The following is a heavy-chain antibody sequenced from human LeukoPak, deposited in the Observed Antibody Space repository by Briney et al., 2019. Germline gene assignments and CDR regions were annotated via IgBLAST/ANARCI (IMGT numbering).Heavy chain of an antibody. V-gene: IGHV3-64*04. J-gene: IGHJ3*02. CDR3: ARDRLTNDAFDI. CDR2: ISSNGYST. CDR1: GFTFSSYA. D-gene: IGHD2-8*01. Sequence: GGSLRLSCSASGFTFSSYAMHWVRQAPGKGLEYVSAISSNGYSTYYADSVKGRFTISRDNSKNTLYLQMNSLRAEDTAMYYCARDRLTNDAFDIWGQGTMVTVTS.